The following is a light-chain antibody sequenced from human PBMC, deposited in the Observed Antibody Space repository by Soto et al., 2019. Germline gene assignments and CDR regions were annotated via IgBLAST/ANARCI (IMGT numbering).Light chain of an antibody. CDR1: SSDVGGYNY. Sequence: QSALTQPASVSGSPGQSSTISCTGTSSDVGGYNYVSWYQQHPGKAPKLMIYEVSNRPSGVSNRFSGSKSGNTASLTISGLQAEDEAAYYCSSYTSSSTLVFGGGTKLTV. CDR2: EVS. V-gene: IGLV2-14*01. CDR3: SSYTSSSTLV. J-gene: IGLJ2*01.